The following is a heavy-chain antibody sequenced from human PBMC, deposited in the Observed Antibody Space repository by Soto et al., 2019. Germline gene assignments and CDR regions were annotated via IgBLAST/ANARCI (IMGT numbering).Heavy chain of an antibody. CDR1: GGSINSNDFY. CDR3: ARYYGSLVDFDY. V-gene: IGHV4-30-4*01. Sequence: QVQLQESGPGLVKPSQTLSLTCTVSGGSINSNDFYWSWIRQPPGKGLEWIGYIFYSGSTYYNPSLKSRVTLSVEPTKIQSSLKLTSVTDADTAVYYCARYYGSLVDFDYWGQGTQVTVSS. CDR2: IFYSGST. D-gene: IGHD3-10*01. J-gene: IGHJ4*02.